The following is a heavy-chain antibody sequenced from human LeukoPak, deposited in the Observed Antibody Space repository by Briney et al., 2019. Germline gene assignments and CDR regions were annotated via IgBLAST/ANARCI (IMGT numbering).Heavy chain of an antibody. V-gene: IGHV3-43*01. J-gene: IGHJ4*02. CDR3: AKDVHTVVVPAATQFDF. CDR1: GFTFDDFG. D-gene: IGHD2-2*01. CDR2: ISWDGDTT. Sequence: GGSLRLSCAASGFTFDDFGMHWVRQPPGKGLEWVALISWDGDTTYYADSVKGRFTISRDNSKNYMYLEMKSLKNEDTALYYCAKDVHTVVVPAATQFDFWGQGTLVTVSS.